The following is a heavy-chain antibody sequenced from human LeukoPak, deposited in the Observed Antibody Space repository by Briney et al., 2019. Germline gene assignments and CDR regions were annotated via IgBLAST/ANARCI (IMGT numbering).Heavy chain of an antibody. J-gene: IGHJ4*02. Sequence: SETLSLTCAVSGGSINTNNWWSWVRRPLGKGLEWIGEIYHSGNTNYNPSLKSRVTISGDKSKNQFSLKLGSVTAADTAIYYCARARNEILAGYYSFDYWGQGILVTVSS. CDR3: ARARNEILAGYYSFDY. CDR2: IYHSGNT. CDR1: GGSINTNNW. D-gene: IGHD3-9*01. V-gene: IGHV4-4*02.